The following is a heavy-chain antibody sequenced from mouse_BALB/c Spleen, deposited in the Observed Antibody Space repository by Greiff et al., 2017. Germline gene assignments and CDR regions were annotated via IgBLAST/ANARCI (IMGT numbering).Heavy chain of an antibody. CDR1: GFTISSYA. J-gene: IGHJ3*01. V-gene: IGHV5-9-4*01. Sequence: EVQLVESGGGLVKPGGSLKLSCAASGFTISSYAMSWVRQSPEKRLEWVAEISSGGSYTYYPDTVTGRFTISRDNAKNTLYLEMSSLRSEDTAMYYCARLTGRAWFAYWGQGTLVTVSA. D-gene: IGHD4-1*01. CDR2: ISSGGSYT. CDR3: ARLTGRAWFAY.